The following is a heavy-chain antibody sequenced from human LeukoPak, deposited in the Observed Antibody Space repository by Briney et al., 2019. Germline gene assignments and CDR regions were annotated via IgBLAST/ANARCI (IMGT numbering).Heavy chain of an antibody. CDR3: ARESYDYVWGSYRAYYFDY. Sequence: GGSLRLSCAASGFTFSDYYMSWIRQAPGKGLEWVSVIYSGGSTYYADSVKGRFTISRDNSKNTLYLQMNSLRAEDTAVYYCARESYDYVWGSYRAYYFDYWGQGTLVTVSS. CDR2: IYSGGST. V-gene: IGHV3-53*01. CDR1: GFTFSDYY. D-gene: IGHD3-16*02. J-gene: IGHJ4*02.